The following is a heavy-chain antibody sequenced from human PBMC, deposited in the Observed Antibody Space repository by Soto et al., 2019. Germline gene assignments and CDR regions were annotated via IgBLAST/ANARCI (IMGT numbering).Heavy chain of an antibody. D-gene: IGHD2-2*02. V-gene: IGHV4-34*01. CDR3: ARDDIVVVPAAIKGGYYYGMDV. CDR2: INHSGST. Sequence: PSETLSLTCAVYGGSFSGYYWSWIRQPPGKGLEWIGEINHSGSTNYNPSLKSRVTISVDTSKNQFSLKLSSVTAADTAVYYCARDDIVVVPAAIKGGYYYGMDVWGQGTTVTVYS. J-gene: IGHJ6*02. CDR1: GGSFSGYY.